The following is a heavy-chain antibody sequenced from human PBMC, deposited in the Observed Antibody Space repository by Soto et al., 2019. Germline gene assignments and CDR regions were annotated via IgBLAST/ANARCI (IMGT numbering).Heavy chain of an antibody. J-gene: IGHJ6*02. Sequence: ASVKVSCKASGGTFSSYAISWVRQAPGQGLEWMGGIIPIFGTANYAQKFQGRVTITADESTSTAYMELSRLTSDDTAVYYCARDLMTTVPYYYYGVDVWGQGTTVTVSS. V-gene: IGHV1-69*13. CDR3: ARDLMTTVPYYYYGVDV. D-gene: IGHD4-4*01. CDR1: GGTFSSYA. CDR2: IIPIFGTA.